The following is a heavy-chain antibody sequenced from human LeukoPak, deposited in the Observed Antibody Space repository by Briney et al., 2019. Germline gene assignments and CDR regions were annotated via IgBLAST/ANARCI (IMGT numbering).Heavy chain of an antibody. CDR3: ARVSPYYYGSGSYDY. D-gene: IGHD3-10*01. CDR1: GGSISSSNW. Sequence: PSETLSLTCAVSGGSISSSNWWSWVRQPPGKGLEWIGEIYHSGSTNYNPSLKSRVTISVDKSKNQFSLKLSSVTAADTAVYYYARVSPYYYGSGSYDYWGQGTLVTVSS. CDR2: IYHSGST. V-gene: IGHV4-4*02. J-gene: IGHJ4*02.